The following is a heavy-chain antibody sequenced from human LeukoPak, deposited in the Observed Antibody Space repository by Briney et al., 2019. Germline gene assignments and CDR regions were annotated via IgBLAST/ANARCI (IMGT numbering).Heavy chain of an antibody. CDR3: ARDRAAAGTGDDNWFDP. CDR1: GGSFSGYY. CDR2: IYTSGST. V-gene: IGHV4-4*07. D-gene: IGHD6-13*01. J-gene: IGHJ5*02. Sequence: SETLSLTCAVYGGSFSGYYWSWIRQPPGKGLEWIGRIYTSGSTNYNPSLKSRVTMSVDTSKNQFSLKLSSVTAADTVVYYCARDRAAAGTGDDNWFDPWGQGTLVTVSS.